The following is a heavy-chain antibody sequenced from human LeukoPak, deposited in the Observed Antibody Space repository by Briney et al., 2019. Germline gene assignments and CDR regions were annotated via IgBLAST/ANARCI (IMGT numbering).Heavy chain of an antibody. CDR3: ARGGPSSCNDAFDI. V-gene: IGHV3-21*01. CDR2: ISSSSSYI. D-gene: IGHD2-2*01. Sequence: PGGSLRLSCAASGFTFSSYSMNWVRQAPGKGLEWVSSISSSSSYIYYADSVKGRFTISRDNAKNSLYLQMNSLRAEDTAVYYCARGGPSSCNDAFDIWGQGTMVTVSS. J-gene: IGHJ3*02. CDR1: GFTFSSYS.